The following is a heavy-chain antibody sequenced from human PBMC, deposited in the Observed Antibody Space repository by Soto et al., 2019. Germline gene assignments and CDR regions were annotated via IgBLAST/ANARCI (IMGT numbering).Heavy chain of an antibody. V-gene: IGHV3-23*01. D-gene: IGHD2-21*02. Sequence: PGGSLRLSCVACGFSFNKYSMIWVRQAPWKGQEWVSGITGSGISIQYTASVKGRFTISRDNSKNTVYLQMDYLRAEDTAMYYCAKDDVSGDGLCLVSAWGQRIPVAVCS. CDR2: ITGSGISI. CDR3: AKDDVSGDGLCLVSA. CDR1: GFSFNKYS. J-gene: IGHJ5*02.